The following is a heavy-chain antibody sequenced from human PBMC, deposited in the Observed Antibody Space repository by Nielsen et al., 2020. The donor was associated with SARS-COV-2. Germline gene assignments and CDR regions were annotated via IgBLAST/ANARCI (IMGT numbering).Heavy chain of an antibody. CDR1: GGSISGSNYY. CDR3: ARERGGDYGEAFDI. J-gene: IGHJ3*02. Sequence: SETLSLTCTVSGGSISGSNYYWSWIRRPPGKGLEWIGYIHYRGSTTYNPSLKSRVTISLDTSKTQFSLRLSSVTAADTAVYYCARERGGDYGEAFDIWGQGTMVTVSS. D-gene: IGHD4-17*01. V-gene: IGHV4-61*01. CDR2: IHYRGST.